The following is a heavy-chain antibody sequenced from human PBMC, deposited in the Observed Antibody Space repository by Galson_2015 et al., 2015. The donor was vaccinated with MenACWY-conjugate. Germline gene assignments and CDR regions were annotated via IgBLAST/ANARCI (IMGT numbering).Heavy chain of an antibody. Sequence: SLRLSCAASGFTFSNSAMNWVRQAPGQGLEWVSGIRTITGSTYYADSVKGRFTISRDQSKNTLNLQMSSLRADDTAVYFCARGGSASNVYYLVDVWGKGTTVTVSS. CDR2: IRTITGST. CDR3: ARGGSASNVYYLVDV. D-gene: IGHD3-16*01. CDR1: GFTFSNSA. J-gene: IGHJ6*03. V-gene: IGHV3-23*01.